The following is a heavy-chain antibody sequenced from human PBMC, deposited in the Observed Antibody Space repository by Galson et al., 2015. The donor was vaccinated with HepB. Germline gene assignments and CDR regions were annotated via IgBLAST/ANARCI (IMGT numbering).Heavy chain of an antibody. CDR3: ARVGAVAGLLTDY. CDR2: INHSGST. J-gene: IGHJ4*02. D-gene: IGHD6-19*01. V-gene: IGHV4-34*01. Sequence: ETLSLTCAVYGGSFSGYYWSWIRQPPGKGLEWIGEINHSGSTNYNPSLKSRVTISVDTSKNQFSLKLSSVTAADTAVYYCARVGAVAGLLTDYWGQGTLVTVSS. CDR1: GGSFSGYY.